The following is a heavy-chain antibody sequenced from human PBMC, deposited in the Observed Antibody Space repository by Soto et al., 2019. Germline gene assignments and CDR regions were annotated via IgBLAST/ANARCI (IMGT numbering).Heavy chain of an antibody. J-gene: IGHJ4*02. CDR1: GGSISSSSYY. CDR3: ATQGVDTMIVVVITHFDY. CDR2: IYYSGST. Sequence: SETLSLTCTVSGGSISSSSYYWGWIRQPPGKGLEWIGSIYYSGSTYYNPSLKSRVTISVDTSKNQFSLKLSSVTAADTAVYYCATQGVDTMIVVVITHFDYWGQGTLVTV. D-gene: IGHD3-22*01. V-gene: IGHV4-39*01.